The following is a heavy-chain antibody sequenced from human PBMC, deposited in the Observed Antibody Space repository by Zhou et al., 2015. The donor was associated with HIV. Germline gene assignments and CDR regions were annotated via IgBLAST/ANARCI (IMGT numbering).Heavy chain of an antibody. J-gene: IGHJ6*02. Sequence: QVQLVQSGAEVKKPGSSVKVSCKASGGTFSSYAISWVRQAPGQGLEWMGGIIPIFGTANYAQKFQGRVTITADESTSTAYMELSSLRSEDTAVYYCARATMTTVTTENLYYYGMDVWGQGTTVTVSS. CDR2: IIPIFGTA. CDR3: ARATMTTVTTENLYYYGMDV. V-gene: IGHV1-69*01. D-gene: IGHD4-17*01. CDR1: GGTFSSYA.